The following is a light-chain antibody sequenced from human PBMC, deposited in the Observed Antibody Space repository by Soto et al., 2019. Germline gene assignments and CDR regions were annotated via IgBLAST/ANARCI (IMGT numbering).Light chain of an antibody. CDR2: DAS. V-gene: IGKV1-5*01. J-gene: IGKJ1*01. CDR1: RSISDW. Sequence: DIQITQSPSSLSPSVGYRVTITFRASRSISDWLAWYQQKPGKAPELLIFDASNLKSGVPSRFSGSGSGTEFTLTISSLQPDDFATYYCQQYNSYSGTFGQGTKVDIK. CDR3: QQYNSYSGT.